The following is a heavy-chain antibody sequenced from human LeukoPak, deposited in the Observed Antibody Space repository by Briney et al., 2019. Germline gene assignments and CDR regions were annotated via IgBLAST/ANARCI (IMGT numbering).Heavy chain of an antibody. CDR1: GFTFSSYA. Sequence: PGASLRLSCAASGFTFSSYAMNWVRQAPGKGLEWVSAISDTTYYADSVTTRFTSSRDNSKNMLYLQVNSLRAEDAAVYYGAKGRPFDINNFSPLFALWGRGTLVTVSS. CDR2: ISDTT. V-gene: IGHV3-23*01. J-gene: IGHJ2*01. D-gene: IGHD1-20*01. CDR3: AKGRPFDINNFSPLFAL.